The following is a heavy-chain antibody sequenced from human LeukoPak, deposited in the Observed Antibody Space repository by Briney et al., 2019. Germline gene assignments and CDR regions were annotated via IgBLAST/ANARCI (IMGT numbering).Heavy chain of an antibody. J-gene: IGHJ4*02. V-gene: IGHV4-59*08. Sequence: SETLSLTCAVSGGSISSYYWSWIRQPPGKGLECIGYIYYSGSTNYNPSLKSRVTISVDTSKNQFSLKLSSVTAADTAVYYCAKYYDFWSGYYVFDYWGQGTLVTVSS. CDR2: IYYSGST. CDR1: GGSISSYY. D-gene: IGHD3-3*01. CDR3: AKYYDFWSGYYVFDY.